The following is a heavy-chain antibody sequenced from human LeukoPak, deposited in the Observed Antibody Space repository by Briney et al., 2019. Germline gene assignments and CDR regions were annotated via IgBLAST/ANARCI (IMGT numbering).Heavy chain of an antibody. D-gene: IGHD3-10*01. CDR2: ISSSSSYT. Sequence: PGGSLRLSCAASGFTFSNAWMSWIRQAPGKGLEWVSYISSSSSYTNYADSVKGRFTISRDNAKNSLYLQMNSLRAEDTAVYYCARAPLLSDVDYWGQGTLVTVSS. J-gene: IGHJ4*02. CDR1: GFTFSNAW. CDR3: ARAPLLSDVDY. V-gene: IGHV3-11*06.